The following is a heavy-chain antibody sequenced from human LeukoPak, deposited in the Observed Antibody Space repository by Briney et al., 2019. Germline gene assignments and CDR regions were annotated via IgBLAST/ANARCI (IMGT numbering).Heavy chain of an antibody. J-gene: IGHJ4*02. CDR2: IYLSGSA. CDR1: GGSIFSGGYS. CDR3: ARGSGVIDY. Sequence: PSETLSLTCAVSGGSIFSGGYSWSWIRQPPGKGLEWIGYIYLSGSAYYNPSLKSRVTISVDTSKNQFSLKLSSVTAADTAVYYCARGSGVIDYWGQGTLVTVSS. V-gene: IGHV4-30-2*01. D-gene: IGHD6-19*01.